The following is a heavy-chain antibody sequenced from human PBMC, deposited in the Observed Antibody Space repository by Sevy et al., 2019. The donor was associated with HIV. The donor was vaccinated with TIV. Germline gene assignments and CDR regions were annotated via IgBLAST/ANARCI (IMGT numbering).Heavy chain of an antibody. V-gene: IGHV3-74*01. J-gene: IGHJ4*02. CDR2: INPGGTST. CDR3: SRAITVEGRGVGY. D-gene: IGHD5-12*01. CDR1: GFTFSNYW. Sequence: GGSLRLSCAASGFTFSNYWMHWVRQAPGKGLVWVSCINPGGTSTDYADSVKGRFTSSRDNAKNSLYLQMNSLRAEDTAVYYCSRAITVEGRGVGYWGQGTLVTVSS.